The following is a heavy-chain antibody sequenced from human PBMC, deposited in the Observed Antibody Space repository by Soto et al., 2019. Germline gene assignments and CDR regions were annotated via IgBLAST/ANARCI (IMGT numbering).Heavy chain of an antibody. V-gene: IGHV3-48*03. Sequence: EVQLVESGGGLVQPGGSLRLSCAASGFTFSSYEMNWVRQAPGKGLEWVSYISSSGSTIYYADSVKGRFTISRDNAKNSLYLQMNSLRAEDTAVYYCARDKTVYASYYYYGMDVWGQGTTVTVSS. J-gene: IGHJ6*02. CDR1: GFTFSSYE. CDR3: ARDKTVYASYYYYGMDV. D-gene: IGHD2-8*01. CDR2: ISSSGSTI.